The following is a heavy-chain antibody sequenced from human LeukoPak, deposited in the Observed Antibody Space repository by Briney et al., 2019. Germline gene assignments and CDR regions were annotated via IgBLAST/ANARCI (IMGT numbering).Heavy chain of an antibody. CDR3: ARDRDYGDNSHTY. V-gene: IGHV1-18*01. J-gene: IGHJ4*02. CDR1: GYTFTRYG. CDR2: ISAYDGHT. Sequence: ASVKVSCKASGYTFTRYGISWVRQAPGQGLEWMGWISAYDGHTNYVQKLQGRVTMTTDTSTSTAYMELRSLRSDDTAVYYCARDRDYGDNSHTYWGQGALVTVSS. D-gene: IGHD4-23*01.